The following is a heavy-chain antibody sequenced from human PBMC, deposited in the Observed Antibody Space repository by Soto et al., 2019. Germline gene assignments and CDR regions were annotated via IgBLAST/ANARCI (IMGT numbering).Heavy chain of an antibody. D-gene: IGHD5-12*01. CDR1: GGSISSGGYS. J-gene: IGHJ4*02. CDR3: AAGGGLPRYY. V-gene: IGHV4-30-2*01. CDR2: IYRSGST. Sequence: QLQLQESGSGLVKPSQTLSLTCAVSGGSISSGGYSWSWIRQPPGKGLGWIGYIYRSGSTYYNPYLKSRVTISVDRSQNQLSRKPGSVTAADTAVYYCAAGGGLPRYYWGQGTLVTVSS.